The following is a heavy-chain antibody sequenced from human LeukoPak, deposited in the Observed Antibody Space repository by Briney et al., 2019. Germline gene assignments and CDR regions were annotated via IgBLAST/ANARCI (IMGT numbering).Heavy chain of an antibody. V-gene: IGHV4-39*07. J-gene: IGHJ5*02. CDR2: IYTSGST. CDR1: GGSISSSSYY. CDR3: ARDFWSGPNWFDP. Sequence: SETLSLTCTVSGGSISSSSYYWGWIRQPPGKGLEWIGRIYTSGSTNYNPSLKSRVTMSVDTSKNQFSLKLSSVPAADTAVYYCARDFWSGPNWFDPWGQGTLVTVSS. D-gene: IGHD3-3*01.